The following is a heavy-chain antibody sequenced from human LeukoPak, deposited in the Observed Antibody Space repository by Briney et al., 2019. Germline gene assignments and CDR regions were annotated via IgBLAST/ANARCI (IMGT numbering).Heavy chain of an antibody. CDR2: IYYSGST. CDR3: ARDIDDCSGGSCYGRWFDP. Sequence: SGTLSLTCTVSGGSVSSGSYYWSWIRHPPGEGLEWIGYIYYSGSTKYNTSLKSRVTISVETSKNKFSLKLSSATAADTAVYYCARDIDDCSGGSCYGRWFDPWGQGTLVTVSS. CDR1: GGSVSSGSYY. V-gene: IGHV4-61*01. D-gene: IGHD2-15*01. J-gene: IGHJ5*02.